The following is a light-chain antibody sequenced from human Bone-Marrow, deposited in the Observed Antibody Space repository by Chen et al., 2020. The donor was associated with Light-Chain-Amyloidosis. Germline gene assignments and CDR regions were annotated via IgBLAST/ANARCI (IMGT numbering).Light chain of an antibody. CDR3: QSADSSGTYEVI. J-gene: IGLJ2*01. CDR1: DLPTKY. Sequence: SYELTQPPSVPVPPGPTARITCSGDDLPTKYAYWYQQKPGQAPVLVIHRDTERPSGISERFSGSSSGTTATLTISGVQAEDVADYHCQSADSSGTYEVIFGGGTKLTVL. CDR2: RDT. V-gene: IGLV3-25*03.